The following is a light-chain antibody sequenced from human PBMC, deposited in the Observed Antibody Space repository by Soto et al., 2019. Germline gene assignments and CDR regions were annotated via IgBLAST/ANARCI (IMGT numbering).Light chain of an antibody. V-gene: IGLV3-9*01. J-gene: IGLJ2*01. CDR1: NIGSKN. CDR3: QVWDSSTVV. Sequence: SYELTQPLSVSVALGQTARITCGGNNIGSKNVHWYQQKPCQAPVLVIYRDSNRPSGIPERFSGSNSGNTATLTISRAQAGDEAEYYCQVWDSSTVVFGGGTKLTVL. CDR2: RDS.